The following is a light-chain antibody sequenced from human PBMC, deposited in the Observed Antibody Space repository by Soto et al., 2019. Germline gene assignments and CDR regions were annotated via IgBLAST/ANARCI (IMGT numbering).Light chain of an antibody. V-gene: IGKV3-20*01. CDR3: QQYGSLPWT. CDR1: QSISDTY. J-gene: IGKJ1*01. Sequence: EIVLTQSPGTLSLSPGERATLSCRASQSISDTYLAWYQQKSDQPPRLLIYDTSSRATGIPDRFSGSRSGTDFTLTISRLEPEDFAVYHCQQYGSLPWTFGQGTKVEI. CDR2: DTS.